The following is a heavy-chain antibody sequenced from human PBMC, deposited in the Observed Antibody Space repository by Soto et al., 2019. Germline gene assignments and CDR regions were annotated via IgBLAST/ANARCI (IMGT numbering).Heavy chain of an antibody. Sequence: EVQLVESGGGLVQPGGSLRLSCVASGFSFNDHYMDWVRQAPGKGLEWVGRSRNKANSYSTDYAASVKGRFTISRDDPETSLHLQMNSLNMEDTAVYYCDRGVVIMNPYYGLDVWGQGTTVTVSS. CDR1: GFSFNDHY. D-gene: IGHD3-10*01. V-gene: IGHV3-72*01. CDR3: DRGVVIMNPYYGLDV. J-gene: IGHJ6*02. CDR2: SRNKANSYST.